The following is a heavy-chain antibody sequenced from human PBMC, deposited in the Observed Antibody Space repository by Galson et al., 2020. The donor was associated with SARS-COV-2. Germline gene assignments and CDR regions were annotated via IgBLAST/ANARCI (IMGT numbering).Heavy chain of an antibody. Sequence: TGGSLRLSCAASGFTISIYWMTWVRQAPGKGLEWVGNIKEDGSEKNYVDSVKGRFTMSRDNAKNSLYLQMNSLRAEDTAVYYCAITLNDYADYWGQGTLVTVSS. J-gene: IGHJ4*02. CDR2: IKEDGSEK. V-gene: IGHV3-7*01. CDR1: GFTISIYW. CDR3: AITLNDYADY.